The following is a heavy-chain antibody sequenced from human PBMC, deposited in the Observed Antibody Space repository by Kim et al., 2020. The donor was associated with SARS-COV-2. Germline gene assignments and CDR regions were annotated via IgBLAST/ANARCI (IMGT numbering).Heavy chain of an antibody. D-gene: IGHD3-22*01. Sequence: RFTISRDNSKNTLYLQMNSLRAEDTAVYYCAKDPRMAYYYDSSGYPSFDYWGQGTLVTVSS. V-gene: IGHV3-23*01. J-gene: IGHJ4*02. CDR3: AKDPRMAYYYDSSGYPSFDY.